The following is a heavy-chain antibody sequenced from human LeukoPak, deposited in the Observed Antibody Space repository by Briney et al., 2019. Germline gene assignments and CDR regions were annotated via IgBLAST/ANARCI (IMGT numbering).Heavy chain of an antibody. CDR1: GFTFSSYA. Sequence: GGSLRLSCAASGFTFSSYAMTWVRQTPGKGLEWVSSISNSGSSTGYADSVKGRFTISRDNSRNTLYLYMSLLRAKDTAVYYCAKDGSGSYYDFDYWGQGTLVTVSS. D-gene: IGHD1-26*01. J-gene: IGHJ4*02. CDR3: AKDGSGSYYDFDY. CDR2: ISNSGSST. V-gene: IGHV3-23*01.